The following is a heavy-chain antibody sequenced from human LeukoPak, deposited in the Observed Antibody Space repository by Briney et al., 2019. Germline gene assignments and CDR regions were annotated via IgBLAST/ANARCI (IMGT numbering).Heavy chain of an antibody. CDR2: ISYDGSNK. CDR1: GFTFSSYA. Sequence: QTGGSLRLSCAASGFTFSSYAMPWVRQAPGKGLEWVAVISYDGSNKYYADSVKGRFTISRDNSKNTLYLQMNSLRAEDTAVYYCASILSGSLDYWGQGTLVTVSS. J-gene: IGHJ4*02. V-gene: IGHV3-30-3*01. CDR3: ASILSGSLDY. D-gene: IGHD1-26*01.